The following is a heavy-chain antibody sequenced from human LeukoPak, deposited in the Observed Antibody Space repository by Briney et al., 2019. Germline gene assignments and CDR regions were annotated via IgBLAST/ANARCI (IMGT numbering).Heavy chain of an antibody. J-gene: IGHJ5*02. CDR3: ARPYGSGSYIIDP. D-gene: IGHD3-10*01. CDR2: VYDTGAT. CDR1: GGSISGYY. Sequence: PSEALSLTCTVSGGSISGYYWSWIRQPPGKRLEWIGYVYDTGATNYNPSLKSRVTISVDTSKNQFSLKLSSVTAADTAVYYCARPYGSGSYIIDPWGQGTLVTVSS. V-gene: IGHV4-59*12.